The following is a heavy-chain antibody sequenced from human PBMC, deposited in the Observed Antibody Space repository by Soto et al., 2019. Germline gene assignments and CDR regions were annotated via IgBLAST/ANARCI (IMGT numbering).Heavy chain of an antibody. CDR2: INHSGST. V-gene: IGHV4-34*01. Sequence: PSETLSLTCAVYGGSFSGYYRSWIRQPPGKGLEWIGEINHSGSTNYNPSLKSRVTISVDTSKNQFSLKLSSVTAADTAVYYCASLRLGELSLSDAGTWRGQGTLVTVSS. CDR3: ASLRLGELSLSDAGTW. CDR1: GGSFSGYY. D-gene: IGHD3-16*02. J-gene: IGHJ4*02.